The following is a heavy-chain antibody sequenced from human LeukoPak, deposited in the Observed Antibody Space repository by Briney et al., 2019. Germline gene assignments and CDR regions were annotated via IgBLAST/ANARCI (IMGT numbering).Heavy chain of an antibody. D-gene: IGHD4-17*01. V-gene: IGHV3-23*01. CDR1: GFTFSSYA. Sequence: GGSLRLSCAASGFTFSSYAMSWVRQAPGKGLEGVSAISGSGGSTYYADSVKGRFTISRDNSKNTLYLQMNSLRAEDTAVYYCAKDNYGDYGGLFDYWGQGTLVTVSS. CDR2: ISGSGGST. CDR3: AKDNYGDYGGLFDY. J-gene: IGHJ4*02.